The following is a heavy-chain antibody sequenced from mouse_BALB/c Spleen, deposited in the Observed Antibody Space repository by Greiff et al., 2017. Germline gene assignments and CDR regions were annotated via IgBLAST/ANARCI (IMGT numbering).Heavy chain of an antibody. J-gene: IGHJ4*01. CDR1: GFAFSSYD. Sequence: EVQLVESGGGLVKPGGSLKLSCAASGFAFSSYDMSWVRQTPEKRLEWVAYISSGGGSTYYPDTVKGRFTISRDNAKNTLYLQMSSLKSEDTAMYYCATLSSGYAMDYWGQGTSVTVSS. CDR2: ISSGGGST. CDR3: ATLSSGYAMDY. V-gene: IGHV5-12-1*01. D-gene: IGHD3-1*01.